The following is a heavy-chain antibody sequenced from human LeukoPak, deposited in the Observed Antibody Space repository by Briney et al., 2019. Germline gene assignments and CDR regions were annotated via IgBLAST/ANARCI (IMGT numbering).Heavy chain of an antibody. CDR3: ANMYRRVRNVDEIERPGY. CDR1: GFTFSSYG. V-gene: IGHV3-30*18. CDR2: ISYDGSNK. Sequence: GGSLRLSCAASGFTFSSYGMHWVRQAPGKGLEWVAVISYDGSNKYYADSVKGRFTISRDNSKNTLYLQMNSLRAEDTAVYYCANMYRRVRNVDEIERPGYWGQGTLVTVSS. J-gene: IGHJ4*02. D-gene: IGHD1-1*01.